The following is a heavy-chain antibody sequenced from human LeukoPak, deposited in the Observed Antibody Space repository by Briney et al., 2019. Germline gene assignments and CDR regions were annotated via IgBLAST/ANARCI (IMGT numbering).Heavy chain of an antibody. Sequence: SETLSLTCGVSGGSVINTNWWTWVRQPPGKGLEWIGEAHLDGRINYNPSLESRLTMSVDVSENQVSLKLTSVTAADTAVYYCAREGGFYRPLDYSGQGTLVTVSS. D-gene: IGHD3-3*01. CDR1: GGSVINTNW. J-gene: IGHJ4*02. V-gene: IGHV4-4*02. CDR2: AHLDGRI. CDR3: AREGGFYRPLDY.